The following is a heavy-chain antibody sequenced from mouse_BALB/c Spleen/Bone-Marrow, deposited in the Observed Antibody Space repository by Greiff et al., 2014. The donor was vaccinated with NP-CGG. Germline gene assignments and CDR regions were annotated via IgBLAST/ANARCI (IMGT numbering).Heavy chain of an antibody. Sequence: VQRVESGGGLVQPGGSRKLSCAASGFTFSSFGMHWVRQAPEKGLEWVAYISSGSSTIYYADTVMGRFTISRDNPKNTLFLQMTSLRSEDTAMYYCARSGSSSGYFDYWGQGTTLTVSS. D-gene: IGHD1-1*01. CDR2: ISSGSSTI. J-gene: IGHJ2*01. CDR1: GFTFSSFG. CDR3: ARSGSSSGYFDY. V-gene: IGHV5-17*02.